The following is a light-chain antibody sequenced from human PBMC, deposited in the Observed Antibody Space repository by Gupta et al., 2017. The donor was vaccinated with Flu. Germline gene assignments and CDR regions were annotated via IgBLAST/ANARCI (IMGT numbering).Light chain of an antibody. CDR2: GTS. CDR1: QSVSIDC. J-gene: IGKJ2*03. CDR3: QQYGSLPQS. V-gene: IGKV3-20*01. Sequence: EIVLTQSPGTLSLFPGERATLSCRASQSVSIDCLAWFQQKPGQAPRLLIYGTSSRDTDIPDRFSGSGSGTDFTLTISRLEPEDFAVYYCQQYGSLPQSFGQGTKLES.